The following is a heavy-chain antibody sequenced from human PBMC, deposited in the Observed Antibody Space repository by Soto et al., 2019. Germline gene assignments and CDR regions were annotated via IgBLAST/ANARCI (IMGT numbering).Heavy chain of an antibody. CDR1: GGSISSSSYY. V-gene: IGHV4-39*01. CDR3: ARHRVIRHPFDP. CDR2: IYYSGST. D-gene: IGHD2-21*01. J-gene: IGHJ5*02. Sequence: PSETLSLTCTVSGGSISSSSYYWGWIRQPPGKGLEWIGSIYYSGSTYYNPSLKSRVTISVDTSKNQFSLKLSSVTATDTAVYNCARHRVIRHPFDPWGQETLATVPS.